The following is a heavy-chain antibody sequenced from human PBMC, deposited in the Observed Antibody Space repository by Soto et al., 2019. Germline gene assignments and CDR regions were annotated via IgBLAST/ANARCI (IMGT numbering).Heavy chain of an antibody. J-gene: IGHJ6*02. V-gene: IGHV3-23*01. D-gene: IGHD6-6*01. CDR3: AKFMAIAARPDYYYGMDV. CDR2: ISGSGGST. CDR1: GFTFSSYA. Sequence: GGSLRLSCAASGFTFSSYAMSWVRQAPGKGLEWVSAISGSGGSTYYADSVKGRFTISRDNSKNTLYLQMNSLRAEDTAVYYCAKFMAIAARPDYYYGMDVWGQGTTVTVSS.